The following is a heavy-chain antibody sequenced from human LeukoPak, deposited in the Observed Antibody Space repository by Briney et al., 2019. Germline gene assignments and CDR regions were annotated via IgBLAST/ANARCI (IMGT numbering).Heavy chain of an antibody. J-gene: IGHJ5*02. CDR1: GFTFSSYS. CDR3: ARSRLSHNWFDP. V-gene: IGHV3-21*01. CDR2: ISSSSSYI. D-gene: IGHD3-16*02. Sequence: GGSLRLSCAASGFTFSSYSMNWVRQAPGKGLEWVSSISSSSSYIYYADSVKGRFTISRDNAKNSLHLQMNSLRAEDTAVYYCARSRLSHNWFDPWGQGTLVTVSS.